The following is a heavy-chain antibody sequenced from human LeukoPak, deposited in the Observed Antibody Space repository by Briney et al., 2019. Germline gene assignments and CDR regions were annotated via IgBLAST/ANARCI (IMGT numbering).Heavy chain of an antibody. Sequence: GRSLRLSCAASGFTFSSYWMSGVRQAPGKGLEWVAIRKQDISEEHNVASVRGRFTICKDNPRSSLYLQMNSLRAEDTAVYYCARDREAGAFDIWGQGTMVTVSS. CDR2: RKQDISEE. D-gene: IGHD3-10*01. V-gene: IGHV3-7*01. CDR1: GFTFSSYW. CDR3: ARDREAGAFDI. J-gene: IGHJ3*02.